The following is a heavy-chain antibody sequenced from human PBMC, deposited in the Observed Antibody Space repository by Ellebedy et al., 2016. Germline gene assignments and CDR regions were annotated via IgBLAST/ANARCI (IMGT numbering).Heavy chain of an antibody. CDR2: ISGGGDIT. D-gene: IGHD4-17*01. V-gene: IGHV3-23*01. CDR3: RQGHYADL. J-gene: IGHJ4*02. CDR1: GFAFRNFF. Sequence: GGSLRLXCVASGFAFRNFFMTWVRQAPGGGLEWVSTISGGGDITVSADSVKGRFTISRDSSKNSVYLRMNNLRVEDTAVYYCRQGHYADLWGQGTLVTVSS.